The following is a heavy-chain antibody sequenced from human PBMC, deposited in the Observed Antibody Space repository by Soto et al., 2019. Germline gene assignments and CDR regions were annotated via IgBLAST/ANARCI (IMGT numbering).Heavy chain of an antibody. J-gene: IGHJ6*03. Sequence: ASVKVSCKASGYTFTSYGISWVRQAPGQGLEWMGWISAYNGNTNYAQKLQGRVTMTTDTSTCTAYMELRSLRSDDTAVYYCARIGYSYGPLYYYYMDVWGKGTTVTVSS. CDR1: GYTFTSYG. D-gene: IGHD5-18*01. CDR2: ISAYNGNT. CDR3: ARIGYSYGPLYYYYMDV. V-gene: IGHV1-18*01.